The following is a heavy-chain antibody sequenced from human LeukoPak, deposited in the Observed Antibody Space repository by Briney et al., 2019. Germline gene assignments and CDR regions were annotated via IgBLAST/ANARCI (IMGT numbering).Heavy chain of an antibody. Sequence: ASVKVSCKASGYTFTSYGISWVRQATGQGLEWMGWMNPNSGNTGYAQKFQGRVTMTRNTSISTAYMELSSLRSEDTAVYYCARGQVLRFLEWLLPNYYYYGMDVWGQGTTVTVSS. J-gene: IGHJ6*02. CDR1: GYTFTSYG. V-gene: IGHV1-8*02. CDR3: ARGQVLRFLEWLLPNYYYYGMDV. CDR2: MNPNSGNT. D-gene: IGHD3-3*01.